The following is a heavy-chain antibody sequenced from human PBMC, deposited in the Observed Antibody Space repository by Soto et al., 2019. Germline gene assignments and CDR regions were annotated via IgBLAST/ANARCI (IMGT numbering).Heavy chain of an antibody. V-gene: IGHV4-39*01. CDR1: GGSIISSSYY. CDR2: IYYSGST. Sequence: LSRTCTVSGGSIISSSYYWGWTRQPPGKGLEWIGSIYYSGSTYYNPSLKSRVTISVDTSKNQFSLKLSSVTAADTAVYYCARLSDYDFWSGYYVNWFDPWGQGTLVTVSS. J-gene: IGHJ5*02. CDR3: ARLSDYDFWSGYYVNWFDP. D-gene: IGHD3-3*01.